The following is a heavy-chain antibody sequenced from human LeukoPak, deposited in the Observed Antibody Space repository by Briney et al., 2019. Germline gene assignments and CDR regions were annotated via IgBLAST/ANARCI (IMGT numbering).Heavy chain of an antibody. J-gene: IGHJ6*02. Sequence: GGSLRLSCAASGFTFSSNAMSWVRQAPGKGLEWVSAISGSGGSTYYADSVKGRFTISRDNSKNTLYLQMNGLRAEVTALYYCAKAHEVLLYFDWIYYYYYGMDVWGQGTTVTVPS. CDR3: AKAHEVLLYFDWIYYYYYGMDV. D-gene: IGHD3-9*01. V-gene: IGHV3-23*01. CDR1: GFTFSSNA. CDR2: ISGSGGST.